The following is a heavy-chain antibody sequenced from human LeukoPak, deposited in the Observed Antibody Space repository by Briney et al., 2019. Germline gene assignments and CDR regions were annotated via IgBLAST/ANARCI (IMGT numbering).Heavy chain of an antibody. J-gene: IGHJ4*02. Sequence: GGSLRLSCAASGFTFSSYAMSWVRQAPGKGLEWVSAISGSGGSTYYADSVKGRFTISRDNSKNTLYLQMNSLRAEDTALYYCAKDKGLGYQSNLDYWGQGTLVTVSS. CDR3: AKDKGLGYQSNLDY. CDR2: ISGSGGST. D-gene: IGHD2-15*01. CDR1: GFTFSSYA. V-gene: IGHV3-23*01.